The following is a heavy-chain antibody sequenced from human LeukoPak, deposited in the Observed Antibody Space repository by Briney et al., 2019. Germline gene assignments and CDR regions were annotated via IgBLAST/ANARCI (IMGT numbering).Heavy chain of an antibody. J-gene: IGHJ4*02. CDR2: IYFSRSL. Sequence: SQTLSLTCNVSGASIRSGDHYWSWLRQPPGKGLEWIGYIYFSRSLYYSPSLKGRLTISVDTSKNQFSLKLSSVTAADTAIYYCARGGGGYDFYAFDYWGQGALVAVSS. CDR3: ARGGGGYDFYAFDY. CDR1: GASIRSGDHY. V-gene: IGHV4-30-4*01. D-gene: IGHD3/OR15-3a*01.